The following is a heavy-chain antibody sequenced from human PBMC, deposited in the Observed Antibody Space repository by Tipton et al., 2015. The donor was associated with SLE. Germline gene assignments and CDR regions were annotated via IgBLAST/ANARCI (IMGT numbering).Heavy chain of an antibody. D-gene: IGHD2-2*01. Sequence: SLRLSCAASGFTFSSFDMHWVRQPTGKGLEWVSAIGSTGDTFYSGSVKGRFTISRENAKNSLYLQMNSLRAGDTALYYCARRYCDSINCYGFDPWGQGTLVTVSP. J-gene: IGHJ5*02. CDR2: IGSTGDT. CDR3: ARRYCDSINCYGFDP. CDR1: GFTFSSFD. V-gene: IGHV3-13*01.